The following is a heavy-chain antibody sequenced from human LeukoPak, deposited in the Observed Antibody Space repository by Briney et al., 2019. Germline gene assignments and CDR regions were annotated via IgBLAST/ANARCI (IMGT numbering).Heavy chain of an antibody. V-gene: IGHV1-18*04. CDR2: ISDYNGNT. Sequence: GASVKVSCKASGYTFTSYYMHWVRQAPGQGLEWMGWISDYNGNTNYAQKLQGRVTMTTDTSTSTAYMELRSLRSDDTAVYYCARVGRDSSGWYIDYWGQGTLVTVSS. D-gene: IGHD6-19*01. J-gene: IGHJ4*02. CDR3: ARVGRDSSGWYIDY. CDR1: GYTFTSYY.